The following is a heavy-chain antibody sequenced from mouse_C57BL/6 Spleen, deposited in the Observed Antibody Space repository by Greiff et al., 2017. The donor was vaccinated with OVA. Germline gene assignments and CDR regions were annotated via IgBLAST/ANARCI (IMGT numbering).Heavy chain of an antibody. J-gene: IGHJ3*01. CDR2: IYPSDSET. Sequence: VQLQQPGAELVRPGSSVKLSCKASGYTFTSYWMDWVKQRPGQGLEWIGNIYPSDSETHYNQKFKDKATLTVDKSSSTAYMQLSSLTSEDSAVYYCASGGSTMVTPFAYWGQGTLVTVSA. CDR3: ASGGSTMVTPFAY. V-gene: IGHV1-61*01. CDR1: GYTFTSYW. D-gene: IGHD2-2*01.